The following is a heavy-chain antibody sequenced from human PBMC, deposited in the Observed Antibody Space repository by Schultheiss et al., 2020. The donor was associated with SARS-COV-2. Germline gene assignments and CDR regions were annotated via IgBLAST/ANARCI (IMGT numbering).Heavy chain of an antibody. Sequence: GEPLKISCAASGFTFSSYAMSWVRQAPGKGLEWVSAISGSGGSTYYADSVKGRFTISRDNSKNTLYLQMNSLRAEDTAVYYCANLPVPAAISYFDYWGQGTLVTVSS. CDR2: ISGSGGST. D-gene: IGHD2-2*02. CDR3: ANLPVPAAISYFDY. CDR1: GFTFSSYA. J-gene: IGHJ4*02. V-gene: IGHV3-23*01.